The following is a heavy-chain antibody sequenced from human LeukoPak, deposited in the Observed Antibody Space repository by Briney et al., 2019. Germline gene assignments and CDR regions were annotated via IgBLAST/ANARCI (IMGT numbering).Heavy chain of an antibody. D-gene: IGHD3-9*01. CDR3: ARGYYDILTGYWHEFDY. J-gene: IGHJ4*02. V-gene: IGHV1-2*02. CDR1: GYTFTGYY. CDR2: INPNSGGT. Sequence: GASVKASCKASGYTFTGYYMHWVRQAPGQGLEWMGWINPNSGGTNYAQKFQGRVTMTRDTSISTAYMELSRLRSDDTAVYYCARGYYDILTGYWHEFDYWGQGTLVTVSS.